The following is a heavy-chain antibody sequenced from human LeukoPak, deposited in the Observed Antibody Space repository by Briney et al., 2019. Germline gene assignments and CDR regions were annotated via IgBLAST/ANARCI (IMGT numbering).Heavy chain of an antibody. J-gene: IGHJ4*02. D-gene: IGHD6-19*01. V-gene: IGHV3-23*01. CDR3: AKVRAQWLVLLQYYFDY. CDR1: GFTFSSYA. CDR2: ISGSGGST. Sequence: QPGGSLRLSCAASGFTFSSYAMSWVRQAPGKGLEWVSAISGSGGSTYYADSVKGRFTTSRDNSKNTLYLQMNSLRAEDTAVYYCAKVRAQWLVLLQYYFDYWGQGTLVTVSS.